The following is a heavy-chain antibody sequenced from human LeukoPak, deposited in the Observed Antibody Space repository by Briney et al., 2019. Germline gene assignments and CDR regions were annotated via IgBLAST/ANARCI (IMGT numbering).Heavy chain of an antibody. Sequence: GASVKVSCKASGGTFSSYTISWVRQAPGQGLEWMGRIIPILGIADYAQKFQGRVTVTTETSTSTAYMELRSLRSDDTAVYYCARQSYYDGRGDDAFDIWGQGTMVTVSS. CDR2: IIPILGIA. CDR3: ARQSYYDGRGDDAFDI. V-gene: IGHV1-69*02. D-gene: IGHD3-16*01. J-gene: IGHJ3*02. CDR1: GGTFSSYT.